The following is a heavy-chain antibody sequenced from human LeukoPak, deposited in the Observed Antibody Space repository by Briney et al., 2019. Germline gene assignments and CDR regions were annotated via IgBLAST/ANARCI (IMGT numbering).Heavy chain of an antibody. D-gene: IGHD2-8*01. CDR3: ARGGRIGYCTNGVCYDYYGMDV. V-gene: IGHV4-34*01. J-gene: IGHJ6*02. CDR1: GGSFSGYY. Sequence: PSETLSLTCAVYGGSFSGYYWSWIRQPPGKGLEWIGEINHSGSTNYNPSLKSRVTISVDTSKNQFSLKLSSVTAADTAVYYCARGGRIGYCTNGVCYDYYGMDVWGQGTTVTVSS. CDR2: INHSGST.